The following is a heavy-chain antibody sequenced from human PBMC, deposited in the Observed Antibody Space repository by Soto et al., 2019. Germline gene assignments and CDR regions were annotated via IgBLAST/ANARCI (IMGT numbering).Heavy chain of an antibody. V-gene: IGHV4-59*01. D-gene: IGHD4-17*01. J-gene: IGHJ4*02. Sequence: SETLSLTCTVSGGSISSYYWSWIRQPPGKGLEWIGYIYYSGSTNYNPSLKSRVTISVDTSKNQFSLKLSSVTAADTAVYYCARWVYGDYLNYFDYWGQGTLVTVSS. CDR2: IYYSGST. CDR1: GGSISSYY. CDR3: ARWVYGDYLNYFDY.